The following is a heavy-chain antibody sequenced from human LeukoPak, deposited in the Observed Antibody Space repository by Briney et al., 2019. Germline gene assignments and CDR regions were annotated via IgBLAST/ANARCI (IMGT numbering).Heavy chain of an antibody. V-gene: IGHV1-2*02. J-gene: IGHJ6*03. CDR1: GYTFTGYY. D-gene: IGHD3-9*01. Sequence: ASVKVSCKASGYTFTGYYMHWVRQAPGQGLEWMGWINPNSGGTNYSQKFQGRVTMTRSTSISTAYMELSSLRSEDTAVYYCARSYYDILTGYYSPYYYYMDVWGKGTTVTVSS. CDR2: INPNSGGT. CDR3: ARSYYDILTGYYSPYYYYMDV.